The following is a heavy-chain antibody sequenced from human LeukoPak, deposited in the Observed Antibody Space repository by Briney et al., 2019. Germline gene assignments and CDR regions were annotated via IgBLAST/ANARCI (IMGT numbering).Heavy chain of an antibody. CDR1: GGSISSYY. D-gene: IGHD3-10*01. Sequence: SETLSLTCTVSGGSISSYYWSWIRQPPGKGLEWIGEINHSGSTNYNPSLKSRVTISVDTSKNQFSLKLSSVTAADTAVYYCARGSRLLFRRNAFDIWGQGTMVTVSS. CDR2: INHSGST. J-gene: IGHJ3*02. CDR3: ARGSRLLFRRNAFDI. V-gene: IGHV4-34*01.